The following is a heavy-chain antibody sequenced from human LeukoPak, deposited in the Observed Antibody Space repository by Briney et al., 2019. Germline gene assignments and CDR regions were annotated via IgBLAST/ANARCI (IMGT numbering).Heavy chain of an antibody. Sequence: PSENLSLTCTVSGGSISSDYWRWIRQPPGKGLEWIGYVYYSGSTNYNPSLRSRVTISVDMSKTQFSLKLSSVTAADTAVYYCARELKVGNTGYYFDYWGQGTLVTVSS. V-gene: IGHV4-59*01. CDR1: GGSISSDY. D-gene: IGHD2/OR15-2a*01. CDR2: VYYSGST. J-gene: IGHJ4*02. CDR3: ARELKVGNTGYYFDY.